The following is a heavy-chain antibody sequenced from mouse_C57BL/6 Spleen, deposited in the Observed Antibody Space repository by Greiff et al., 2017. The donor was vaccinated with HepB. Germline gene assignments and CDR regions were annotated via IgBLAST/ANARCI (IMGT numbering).Heavy chain of an antibody. CDR3: ARRGFGLRRNFDY. V-gene: IGHV1-18*01. CDR2: INPNNGGT. Sequence: EVQLQQSGPELVKPGASVKIPCKASGYTFTDYNMDWVKQSHGKSLEWIGDINPNNGGTIYNQKFKGKATLTVDKSSSTAYMELRSLTSEDTAVYYCARRGFGLRRNFDYWGQGTTLTVSS. CDR1: GYTFTDYN. D-gene: IGHD2-4*01. J-gene: IGHJ2*01.